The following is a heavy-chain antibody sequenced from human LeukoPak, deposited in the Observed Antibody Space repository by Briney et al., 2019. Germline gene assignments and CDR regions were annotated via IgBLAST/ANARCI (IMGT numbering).Heavy chain of an antibody. CDR1: GGSISSYY. V-gene: IGHV4-4*07. CDR2: IYTSGST. J-gene: IGHJ3*02. Sequence: SETLSLTCTVSGGSISSYYWSWIRQPAGKGLEWIGRIYTSGSTNYNPSLKSRVTMSVDTSKNQFSLKLSSVTAADTAVYYCARSSSSPPHDAFDIWGQGTMVTVSS. D-gene: IGHD6-6*01. CDR3: ARSSSSPPHDAFDI.